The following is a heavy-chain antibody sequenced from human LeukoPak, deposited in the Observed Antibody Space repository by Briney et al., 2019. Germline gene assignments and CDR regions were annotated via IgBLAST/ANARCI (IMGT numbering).Heavy chain of an antibody. J-gene: IGHJ6*03. CDR1: GYTFTCYD. V-gene: IGHV1-8*01. Sequence: ASVKVSCNASGYTFTCYDIDWVRQATGQGLEWMGWMNPNSGNTGYAQKFQGRVTMTRNTAISTAYMELSSLRSEDTAVYYCARAPRRRSGFYYYYMNVGGKGTTVTVSS. D-gene: IGHD3-22*01. CDR3: ARAPRRRSGFYYYYMNV. CDR2: MNPNSGNT.